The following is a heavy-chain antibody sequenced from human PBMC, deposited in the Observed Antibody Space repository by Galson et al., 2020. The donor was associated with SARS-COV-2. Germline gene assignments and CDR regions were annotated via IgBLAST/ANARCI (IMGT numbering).Heavy chain of an antibody. J-gene: IGHJ6*02. CDR3: AKGANGMDV. CDR1: GFTFSSYG. Sequence: GGSLRLSCAASGFTFSSYGMHWVRQAPGKGLEWVAVIWYDGSNKYYADSVKGRFTISRDNSENTLYLQMNSLRAEDTAVYYCAKGANGMDVWGQGTTVTVSS. V-gene: IGHV3-33*06. CDR2: IWYDGSNK.